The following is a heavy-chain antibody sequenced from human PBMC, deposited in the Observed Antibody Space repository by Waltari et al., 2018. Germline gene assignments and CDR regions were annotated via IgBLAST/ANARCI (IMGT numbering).Heavy chain of an antibody. CDR1: GYTFTGYY. D-gene: IGHD4-17*01. Sequence: QVQLVQSGAEVKKPGASVKVSCKASGYTFTGYYMHWVRQAPGQGLEWMGRINPNSGCTNYAQKFQGRVTITTDESTSTAYMELSSLRSEDTAVYYCASSAWDYVDYYYYGMDVWGQGTTVTVSS. CDR2: INPNSGCT. V-gene: IGHV1-2*06. J-gene: IGHJ6*02. CDR3: ASSAWDYVDYYYYGMDV.